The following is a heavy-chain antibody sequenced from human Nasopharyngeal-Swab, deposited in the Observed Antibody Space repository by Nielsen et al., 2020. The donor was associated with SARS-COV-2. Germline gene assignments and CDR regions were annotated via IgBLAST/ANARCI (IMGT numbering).Heavy chain of an antibody. V-gene: IGHV4-34*01. Sequence: SETLSLTCAVYGGSFSGYYWSCIRQPPGKGLEWIGEINHSGSTNYNPSLKSRVTISVDTSKNQFSLKLSSVTAADTAVYYCARVSTMVRGVIRSHYYYGMDVWGQGTTVTVSS. CDR3: ARVSTMVRGVIRSHYYYGMDV. J-gene: IGHJ6*02. D-gene: IGHD3-10*01. CDR2: INHSGST. CDR1: GGSFSGYY.